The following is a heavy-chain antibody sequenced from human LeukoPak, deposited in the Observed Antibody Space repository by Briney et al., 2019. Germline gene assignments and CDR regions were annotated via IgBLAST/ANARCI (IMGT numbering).Heavy chain of an antibody. Sequence: SETLSLTCAVNGGSFSGYYWSWIRQPPGKGLEWIGEINHSGSTNYNPSLKSRVTISVDTSKNQFSLKLSSVTAADTAVYYCARGWVFIHHAFDIWGQGTMVTVSS. D-gene: IGHD6-13*01. CDR2: INHSGST. CDR3: ARGWVFIHHAFDI. J-gene: IGHJ3*02. V-gene: IGHV4-34*01. CDR1: GGSFSGYY.